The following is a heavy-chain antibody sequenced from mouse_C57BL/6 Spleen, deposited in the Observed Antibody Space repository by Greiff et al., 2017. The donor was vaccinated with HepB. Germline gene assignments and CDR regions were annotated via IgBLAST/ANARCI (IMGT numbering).Heavy chain of an antibody. CDR2: INPNNGGT. V-gene: IGHV1-18*01. J-gene: IGHJ3*01. CDR1: GYTFTDYN. Sequence: VQLQQSGPELVKPGASVKIPCKASGYTFTDYNMDWVKQSHGKSLEWIGDINPNNGGTIYNQKFKGKATLTVDKSSSTAYMELRSLTSEDTAVYYCARDHYGSSSSFAYWGQGTLVTVSA. CDR3: ARDHYGSSSSFAY. D-gene: IGHD1-1*01.